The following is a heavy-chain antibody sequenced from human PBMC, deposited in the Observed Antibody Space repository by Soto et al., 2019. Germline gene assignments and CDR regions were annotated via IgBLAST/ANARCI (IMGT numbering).Heavy chain of an antibody. Sequence: PGGSLILSCTASGFIFSNFGMHWVRQAPGKGLEWVAGVWYDGSNGVSAESVKGRFTISRDNSKNTLYLQMTSLRAEDTAVYYCARDPRTASASAMDVRGQRTTVTVS. J-gene: IGHJ6*02. CDR2: VWYDGSNG. D-gene: IGHD6-25*01. CDR1: GFIFSNFG. V-gene: IGHV3-33*01. CDR3: ARDPRTASASAMDV.